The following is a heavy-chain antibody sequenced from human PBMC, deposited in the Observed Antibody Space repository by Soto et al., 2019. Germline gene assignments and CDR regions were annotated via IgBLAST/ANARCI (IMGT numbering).Heavy chain of an antibody. CDR2: ISPMFGAA. V-gene: IGHV1-69*19. CDR3: GREVQVHTPAFVY. Sequence: QVQLVQSGAEMKKPGSSVKVSCQSSGGTFNTYAMNWVRQAPGQGPEWMGDISPMFGAANYAPKFQGRVTITAYESTGTSYMELSSLTSEDTALYFCGREVQVHTPAFVYWGQGTLVTVSS. J-gene: IGHJ4*02. D-gene: IGHD3-10*01. CDR1: GGTFNTYA.